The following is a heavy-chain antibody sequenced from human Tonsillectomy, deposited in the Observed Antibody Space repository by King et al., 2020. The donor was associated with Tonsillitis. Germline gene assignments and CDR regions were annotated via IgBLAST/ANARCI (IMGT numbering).Heavy chain of an antibody. CDR3: ARSELLGTTTFDY. V-gene: IGHV4-59*13. Sequence: VQLQESGPGLVKPSETLSLTCTVSGGSISSDYWSWIRLTPGRGLEWIGYIYYSGNTKYNPSLKSRVTISADSSKNQFSLKLSSVTAAGTAVYYCARSELLGTTTFDYWGQGTLVTVSS. CDR2: IYYSGNT. J-gene: IGHJ4*02. D-gene: IGHD1-26*01. CDR1: GGSISSDY.